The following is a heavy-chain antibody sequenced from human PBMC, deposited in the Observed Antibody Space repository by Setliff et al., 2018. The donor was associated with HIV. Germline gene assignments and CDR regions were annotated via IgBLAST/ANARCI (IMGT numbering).Heavy chain of an antibody. V-gene: IGHV3-21*01. Sequence: GGSLRLSCAASGFTFSSYSMNWVRQAPGKGLEWVSSISSSSSYIYYADSVKGRFTISRDNAKNSLYLQMNSLRAEDTAVYYCARDMAPGIAARTDYWGQGTRVTVSS. J-gene: IGHJ4*02. CDR1: GFTFSSYS. D-gene: IGHD6-6*01. CDR2: ISSSSSYI. CDR3: ARDMAPGIAARTDY.